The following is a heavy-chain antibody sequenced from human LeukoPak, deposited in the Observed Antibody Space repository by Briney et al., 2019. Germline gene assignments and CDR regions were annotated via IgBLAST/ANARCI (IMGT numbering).Heavy chain of an antibody. D-gene: IGHD3-10*01. CDR3: ARGNSGSPKGVYYYYYYMDV. V-gene: IGHV1-18*01. Sequence: ASVKVSCKASGYTFTSYGISWVRQAPGQGLEWMGWISAYNGNTNYAQKLQGRVTMTTDTSTSTAYMELRSLRSDDTAVYYCARGNSGSPKGVYYYYYYMDVWGKGTTVTISS. CDR2: ISAYNGNT. CDR1: GYTFTSYG. J-gene: IGHJ6*03.